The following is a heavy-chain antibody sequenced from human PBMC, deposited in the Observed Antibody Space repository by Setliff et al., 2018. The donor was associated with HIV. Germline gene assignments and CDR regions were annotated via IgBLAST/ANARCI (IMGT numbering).Heavy chain of an antibody. Sequence: PETLSLTCTVSGGSISNSDFYWGWIRQSPGKGLEWIGSIYYRGATYYNPTLQSRVTISADTSTNQFYLKLTSVTAADTAIYYCARPYDSLYGWGQGVLVTVSS. CDR3: ARPYDSLYG. J-gene: IGHJ4*02. CDR2: IYYRGAT. D-gene: IGHD3-22*01. CDR1: GGSISNSDFY. V-gene: IGHV4-39*01.